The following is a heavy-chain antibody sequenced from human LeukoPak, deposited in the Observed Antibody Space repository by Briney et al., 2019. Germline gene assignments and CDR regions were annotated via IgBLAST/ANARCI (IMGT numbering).Heavy chain of an antibody. D-gene: IGHD5-24*01. Sequence: GGSLRLSCAASGFTFFNYAMSWVRQSPGNGLEWVSINADSVKGRFTISRDNSKTTLYLQMNSLRAEDTAVYYCVKDNQGAGDGYNLPGPLRYWGQGTLVTVSS. J-gene: IGHJ1*01. CDR3: VKDNQGAGDGYNLPGPLRY. V-gene: IGHV3-23*01. CDR1: GFTFFNYA.